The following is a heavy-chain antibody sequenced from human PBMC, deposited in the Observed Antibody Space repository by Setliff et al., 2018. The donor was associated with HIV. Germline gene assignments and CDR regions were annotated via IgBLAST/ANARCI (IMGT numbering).Heavy chain of an antibody. CDR3: GKDRYDNYVWGSYHGPDF. CDR2: IRYDGNNE. D-gene: IGHD3-16*01. V-gene: IGHV3-30*02. Sequence: GESLKISCAASGFTFSTYGMHWVRQAPGMGLEWVAFIRYDGNNENYADSVKGRFTISRDNSKNTLYLQMNSLRAEDTAVYYCGKDRYDNYVWGSYHGPDFWGQGTLVTVSS. CDR1: GFTFSTYG. J-gene: IGHJ4*02.